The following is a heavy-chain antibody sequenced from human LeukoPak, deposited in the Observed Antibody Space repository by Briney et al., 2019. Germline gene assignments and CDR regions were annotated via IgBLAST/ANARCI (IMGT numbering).Heavy chain of an antibody. D-gene: IGHD5-24*01. J-gene: IGHJ4*02. CDR3: ARETEMANLDY. CDR2: IKRDGSEK. Sequence: GGSLRLSCTASGFTFSSYWMNWVRQAPGKGLEWVANIKRDGSEKYYVDSVKGRFTISRDNAKKSLYLQTNSLRAEDTAVYYCARETEMANLDYWGQGTLVTVSS. CDR1: GFTFSSYW. V-gene: IGHV3-7*04.